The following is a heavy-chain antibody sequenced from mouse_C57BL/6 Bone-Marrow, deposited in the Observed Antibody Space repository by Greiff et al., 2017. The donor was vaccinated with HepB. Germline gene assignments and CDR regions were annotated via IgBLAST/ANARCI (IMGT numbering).Heavy chain of an antibody. CDR1: GYTFTSYW. J-gene: IGHJ4*01. CDR2: IDPSDSYT. V-gene: IGHV1-50*01. Sequence: VQLQQPGAELVKPGASVKLSCKASGYTFTSYWMQWVKQRPGQGLEWIGEIDPSDSYTNYNQKFKGKATLTVDTSSSTAYMQLSSLTSEDSAVYHCARLGDYEVDYWGQGTSVTVSS. CDR3: ARLGDYEVDY. D-gene: IGHD2-4*01.